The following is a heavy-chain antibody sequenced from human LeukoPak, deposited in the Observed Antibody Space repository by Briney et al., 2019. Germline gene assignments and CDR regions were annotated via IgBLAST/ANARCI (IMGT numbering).Heavy chain of an antibody. D-gene: IGHD3-16*01. V-gene: IGHV3-9*03. Sequence: GRSLRLSCAASGFTFDDYAMHWVRQAPGKGLEWVSGITWNSDNIEYADSVKGRFTIPRDNAKNSLYLQMNSLRAEDMALYYCAKGGGGRLIYYYYMDVWGKGTTVTVSS. CDR3: AKGGGGRLIYYYYMDV. CDR2: ITWNSDNI. CDR1: GFTFDDYA. J-gene: IGHJ6*03.